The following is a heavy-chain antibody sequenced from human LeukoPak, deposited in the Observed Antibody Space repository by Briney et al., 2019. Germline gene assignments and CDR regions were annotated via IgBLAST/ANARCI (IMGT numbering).Heavy chain of an antibody. D-gene: IGHD3-9*01. CDR3: ARGYYDILTGHNWFDP. Sequence: SETLSLTCTVSGGSISSYYWSWIRQPPGKGLEWIGYIYYSGSTNYNPSLKSRVTISVDTFKNQFSLKLSSVTAADTAVYYCARGYYDILTGHNWFDPWGQGTLVTVSS. J-gene: IGHJ5*02. V-gene: IGHV4-59*01. CDR2: IYYSGST. CDR1: GGSISSYY.